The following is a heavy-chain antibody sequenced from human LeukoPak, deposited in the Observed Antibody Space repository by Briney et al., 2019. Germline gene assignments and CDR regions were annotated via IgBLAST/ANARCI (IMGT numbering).Heavy chain of an antibody. D-gene: IGHD4-23*01. CDR3: ARVRWTYGMDV. CDR2: INHSGST. Sequence: PSETLSLTCAVYGGSFSGYYWSWIRQPPGKGLEWIGEINHSGSTNYNPSLKSRVTISIDTSKNQFSLRLSSVTAADTAGYYCARVRWTYGMDVWGQGTTVTVSS. CDR1: GGSFSGYY. V-gene: IGHV4-34*01. J-gene: IGHJ6*02.